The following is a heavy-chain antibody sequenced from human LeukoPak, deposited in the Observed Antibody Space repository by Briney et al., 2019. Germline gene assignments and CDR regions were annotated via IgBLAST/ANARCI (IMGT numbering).Heavy chain of an antibody. CDR3: AKRKYNSGGIFDS. J-gene: IGHJ4*02. V-gene: IGHV3-23*01. D-gene: IGHD6-19*01. CDR2: ISGSGGST. CDR1: GFTFSTYA. Sequence: GGSLRLSCAASGFTFSTYAMNWVRQAPGKGLEWVSEISGSGGSTYYADSVEGRFTISRDNSKNTLSLQMNSLRAEDTAVYYCAKRKYNSGGIFDSWGQGTLVTVSS.